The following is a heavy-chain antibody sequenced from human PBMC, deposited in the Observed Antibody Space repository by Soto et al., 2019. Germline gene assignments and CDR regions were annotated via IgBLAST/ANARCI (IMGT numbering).Heavy chain of an antibody. CDR2: IETDGSAA. D-gene: IGHD6-19*01. Sequence: VESGGVLVQPGGSLRLSCAASGFTFDSHWMHWVRQAPGEGLVWVSRIETDGSAAAYADSVKGRFTISRDNTKNTLYLQMNSLRAEDTAVYFCVRESGVAADCWGQGTLVTVS. J-gene: IGHJ4*02. CDR1: GFTFDSHW. CDR3: VRESGVAADC. V-gene: IGHV3-74*01.